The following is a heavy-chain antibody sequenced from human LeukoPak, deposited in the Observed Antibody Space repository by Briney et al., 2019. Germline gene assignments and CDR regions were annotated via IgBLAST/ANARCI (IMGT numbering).Heavy chain of an antibody. CDR3: AGRTRNCSSTSCQRDYYYYYMDV. CDR2: IYTSGST. CDR1: GGSISSGSYY. Sequence: PSQTLSLTCTVSGGSISSGSYYWSWIRQPAGKGLEWIGRIYTSGSTNYNPSLKSRVTISVDTSKNQFSLKLSSVTAADTAVYYCAGRTRNCSSTSCQRDYYYYYMDVWGKGTTVTVSS. V-gene: IGHV4-61*02. D-gene: IGHD2-2*01. J-gene: IGHJ6*03.